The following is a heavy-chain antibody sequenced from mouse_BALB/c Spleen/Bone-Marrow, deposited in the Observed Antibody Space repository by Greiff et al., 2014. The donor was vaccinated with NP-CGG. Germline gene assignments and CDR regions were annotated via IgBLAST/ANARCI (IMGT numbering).Heavy chain of an antibody. CDR1: GFNFKDTY. CDR2: IDPATGNT. CDR3: ARVQLLQSRGLDY. J-gene: IGHJ2*01. D-gene: IGHD1-1*01. Sequence: EVKLEESGAELVKPGASVKLSCTASGFNFKDTYMHWVKQRPEQGLEWIGRIDPATGNTKYDPKFQGKATITADTSSNTAYLQLSSLTSEDTAVYYCARVQLLQSRGLDYWGQGTTLTVSS. V-gene: IGHV14-3*02.